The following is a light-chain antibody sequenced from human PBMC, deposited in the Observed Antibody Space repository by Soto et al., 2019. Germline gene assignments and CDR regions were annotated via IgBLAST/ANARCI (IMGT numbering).Light chain of an antibody. CDR1: QRVSTY. CDR2: DAS. V-gene: IGKV1-5*01. J-gene: IGKJ2*01. Sequence: DIQMTQSPSSLSASVGDRVTITCRASQRVSTYLNWYQQEPGKAPKLLIYDASSLESGVPSRFSGSGSGTEFTLTVSSLQPDDFSTYYCQQYNSYPYTFGQGTKLEIK. CDR3: QQYNSYPYT.